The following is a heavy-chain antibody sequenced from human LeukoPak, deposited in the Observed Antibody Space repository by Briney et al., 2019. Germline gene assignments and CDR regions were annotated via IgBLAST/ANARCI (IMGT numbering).Heavy chain of an antibody. CDR2: ISSSSSYI. CDR1: GFTFSSYS. J-gene: IGHJ4*02. Sequence: GGSLRLSCAASGFTFSSYSMNWVRQAPGKGLEWVSSISSSSSYIYYADSVKGRFTISRDNAKNSLYLQMNSLRAEDTAVYYCARVWDEVSDFDHWGQGTLVTVSS. D-gene: IGHD1-26*01. CDR3: ARVWDEVSDFDH. V-gene: IGHV3-21*01.